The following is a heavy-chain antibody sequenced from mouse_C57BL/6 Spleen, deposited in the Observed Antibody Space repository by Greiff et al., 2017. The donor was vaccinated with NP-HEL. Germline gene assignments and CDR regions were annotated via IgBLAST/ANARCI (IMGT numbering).Heavy chain of an antibody. D-gene: IGHD2-4*01. Sequence: VQLQESGAELARPGASVKLSCKASGYTFTSYGISWVKQRTGQGLEWIGEIYPRSGNTYYNEKFKGKATLTADKSSSTAYMELRSLTSEDSAVYFCARRDYDDGYFDYWGQGTTLTVSS. J-gene: IGHJ2*01. CDR1: GYTFTSYG. V-gene: IGHV1-81*01. CDR3: ARRDYDDGYFDY. CDR2: IYPRSGNT.